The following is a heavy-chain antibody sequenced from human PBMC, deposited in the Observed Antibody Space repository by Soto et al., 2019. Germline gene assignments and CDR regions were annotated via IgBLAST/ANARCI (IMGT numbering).Heavy chain of an antibody. J-gene: IGHJ4*02. D-gene: IGHD2-21*01. V-gene: IGHV2-5*02. CDR2: IYGDDDK. CDR1: GFSLSTTGVG. CDR3: ARGGMWRSFDF. Sequence: QITLKESGPPLVKPTQTLTLTCTFSGFSLSTTGVGVGWIRQPPGKALEWLALIYGDDDKRYSPSLKSRLTITRDTSETQVVLTMTDMDPVDSATYYCARGGMWRSFDFWGQGTLVTVSS.